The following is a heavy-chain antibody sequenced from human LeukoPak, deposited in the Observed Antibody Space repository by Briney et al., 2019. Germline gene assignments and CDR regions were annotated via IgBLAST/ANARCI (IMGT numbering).Heavy chain of an antibody. V-gene: IGHV4-34*01. CDR3: ARDSSGLFDY. J-gene: IGHJ4*02. D-gene: IGHD3-22*01. Sequence: SETLSLTCAVYGGSFSGYYWSWIRQPPGKGLEWIGEINHSGSTYYNPSLKSRVTISVDRSKNQFSLKLSSVTAADTAVYYCARDSSGLFDYWGQGTLVTVSS. CDR1: GGSFSGYY. CDR2: INHSGST.